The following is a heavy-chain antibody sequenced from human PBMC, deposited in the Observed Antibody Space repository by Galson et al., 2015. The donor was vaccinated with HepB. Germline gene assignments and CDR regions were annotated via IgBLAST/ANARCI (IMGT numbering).Heavy chain of an antibody. J-gene: IGHJ6*02. CDR1: GYTFTSYG. CDR3: ARDIFPAAGTKNKRYYYGMDV. D-gene: IGHD6-13*01. V-gene: IGHV1-18*01. Sequence: SVKVSCKASGYTFTSYGISWVRQAPGQGLEWMGWISAYNGNTNYAQKLQGRVTMTTDTSTSTAYMELRSLRSDDTAVYYCARDIFPAAGTKNKRYYYGMDVWGQGTTVTVSS. CDR2: ISAYNGNT.